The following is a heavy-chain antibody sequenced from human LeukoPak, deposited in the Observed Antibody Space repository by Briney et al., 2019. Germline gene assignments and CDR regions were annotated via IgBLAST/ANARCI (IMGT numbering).Heavy chain of an antibody. CDR1: GFTFSTYA. CDR3: ARDKGKGAHFDY. V-gene: IGHV3-30*04. Sequence: PGGSLRLSCAASGFTFSTYAMHWVRQTPGKGLEWVAVTSYDESKKEYAESVKGRFTISRDNSKNTLYLEMNSLRVEGTAVYYCARDKGKGAHFDYWGQGTLVTVSS. CDR2: TSYDESKK. J-gene: IGHJ4*02.